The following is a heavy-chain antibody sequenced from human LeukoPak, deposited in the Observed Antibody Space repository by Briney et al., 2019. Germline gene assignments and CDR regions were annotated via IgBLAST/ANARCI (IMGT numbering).Heavy chain of an antibody. J-gene: IGHJ4*02. D-gene: IGHD3-9*01. V-gene: IGHV3-66*01. CDR2: IYSGGST. CDR1: GLTVSSNY. CDR3: ARDRTYYDILTGYSMSGFDY. Sequence: GGSLRLSCAASGLTVSSNYMSWVRQAPGKGLEWVSVIYSGGSTYYADSVKGRFTISRDNSKNTLYLQMNSLRAEDTAVYYCARDRTYYDILTGYSMSGFDYWGQGTLVTVSS.